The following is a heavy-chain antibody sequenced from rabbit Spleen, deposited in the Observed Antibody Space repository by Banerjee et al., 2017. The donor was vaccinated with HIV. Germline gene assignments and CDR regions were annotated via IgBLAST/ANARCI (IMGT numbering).Heavy chain of an antibody. CDR1: GVSFSSSSY. Sequence: QSLEESGGDLVKPGASLTLTCTASGVSFSSSSYMCWVRQAPGKGLEWIACIDAGSSGFTYFATWAKGRFTISRTSSTTVTLQMPSPTVADTATYFCARDTGTSFSSYGMDLWGPGTLVTVS. CDR2: IDAGSSGFT. J-gene: IGHJ6*01. CDR3: ARDTGTSFSSYGMDL. D-gene: IGHD7-1*01. V-gene: IGHV1S40*01.